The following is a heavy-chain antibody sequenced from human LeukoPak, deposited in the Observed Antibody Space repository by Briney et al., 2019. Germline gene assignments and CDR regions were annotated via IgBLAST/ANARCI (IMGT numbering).Heavy chain of an antibody. Sequence: GGSLRLSCAASGFTFSSFWMHWVRQTPGKGLVWVSRIKSDGSSTTYADSVKGRFTNSRDNAKNTLYLQMNSLGAEDTAVYYCARGTGYCVFDYWGQGTLVTVSS. D-gene: IGHD3/OR15-3a*01. V-gene: IGHV3-74*01. CDR3: ARGTGYCVFDY. CDR2: IKSDGSST. J-gene: IGHJ4*02. CDR1: GFTFSSFW.